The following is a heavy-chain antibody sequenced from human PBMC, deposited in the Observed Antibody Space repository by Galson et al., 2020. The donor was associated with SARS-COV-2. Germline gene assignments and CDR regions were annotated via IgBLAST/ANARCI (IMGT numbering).Heavy chain of an antibody. CDR1: GFTFSSYG. CDR3: AKDRYCSGGSCYSGMDV. V-gene: IGHV3-30*18. D-gene: IGHD2-15*01. J-gene: IGHJ6*02. CDR2: ISYDGSNK. Sequence: SCAASGFTFSSYGMHWVRQAPGKGLEWVAVISYDGSNKYYADSVKGRFTISRDNSKNTLYLQMNSLRAEDTAVYYCAKDRYCSGGSCYSGMDVWGQGTTVTVSS.